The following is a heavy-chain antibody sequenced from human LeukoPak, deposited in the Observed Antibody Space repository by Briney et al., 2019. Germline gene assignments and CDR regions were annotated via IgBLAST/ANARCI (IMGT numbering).Heavy chain of an antibody. Sequence: GASVKVSCKAPGYTFTSYGISWVRQAPGQGLEWMGWISAYNGNTNYAQKLQGRVTMTTDTSTSTAYMELRSLRSDDTAVYYCARQYYYDSSGYHEGPFDYWGQGTLVTVSS. CDR1: GYTFTSYG. CDR3: ARQYYYDSSGYHEGPFDY. J-gene: IGHJ4*02. CDR2: ISAYNGNT. D-gene: IGHD3-22*01. V-gene: IGHV1-18*01.